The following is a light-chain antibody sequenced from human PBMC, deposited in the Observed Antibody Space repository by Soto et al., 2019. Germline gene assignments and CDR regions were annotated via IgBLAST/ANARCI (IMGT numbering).Light chain of an antibody. CDR3: QQSYSTPWT. CDR1: QSISSY. V-gene: IGKV1-39*01. CDR2: AAS. J-gene: IGKJ1*01. Sequence: DIQMTQSPSSLSASVGDRVTITCRASQSISSYLNWYQHKPGKAPKLLIYAASSLQSGVPSRFRGSGSGTDFTLTISSLQPEDFATYYCQQSYSTPWTFGQGTKVEIK.